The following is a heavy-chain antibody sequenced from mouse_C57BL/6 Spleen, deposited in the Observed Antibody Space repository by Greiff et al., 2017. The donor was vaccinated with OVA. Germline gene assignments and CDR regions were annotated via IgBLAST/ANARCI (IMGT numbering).Heavy chain of an antibody. Sequence: QVQLQQSGAELARPGASVKLSCKASGYTFTSYGISWVKQRTGQGLEWIGEILPGSGSTNYNEKFKGKATFTADTSSNTAYMQLSSLTTEDSAIYYCAKKPYKWGQGTTLTVSS. D-gene: IGHD1-3*01. CDR2: ILPGSGST. V-gene: IGHV1-81*01. CDR1: GYTFTSYG. J-gene: IGHJ2*01. CDR3: AKKPYK.